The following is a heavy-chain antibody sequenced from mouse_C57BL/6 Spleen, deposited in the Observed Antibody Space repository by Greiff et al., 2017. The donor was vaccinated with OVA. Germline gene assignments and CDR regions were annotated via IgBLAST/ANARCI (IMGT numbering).Heavy chain of an antibody. CDR3: ARSGWLLPFDY. V-gene: IGHV1-64*01. J-gene: IGHJ2*01. CDR2: IHPNSGST. CDR1: GYTFTSYW. Sequence: VKLQQPGAELVKPGASVKLSCKASGYTFTSYWMHWVKQRPGQGLEWIGMIHPNSGSTNYNEKFKSKATLTVDKSSSTAYMQLSSLTSEDSAVYYCARSGWLLPFDYWGQGTTLTVSS. D-gene: IGHD2-3*01.